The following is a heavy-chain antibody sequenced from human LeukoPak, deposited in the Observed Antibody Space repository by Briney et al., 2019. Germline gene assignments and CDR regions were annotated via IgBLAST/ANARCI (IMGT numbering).Heavy chain of an antibody. Sequence: GASVKVSCKASGYTFTSYGISWVRQAPGQGLEWMGWISAYNGNTNYAQKLQGRVTMTTDTSTSTAYMELRSLRSDDTAVYYCARTAVAGTRWRWEGFDIWGQGTMVTVSS. CDR2: ISAYNGNT. D-gene: IGHD6-19*01. CDR3: ARTAVAGTRWRWEGFDI. J-gene: IGHJ3*02. V-gene: IGHV1-18*01. CDR1: GYTFTSYG.